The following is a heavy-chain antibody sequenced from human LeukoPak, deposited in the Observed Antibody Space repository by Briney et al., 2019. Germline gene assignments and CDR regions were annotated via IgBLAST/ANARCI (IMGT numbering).Heavy chain of an antibody. Sequence: AASVKVSCKVPGYTLTELSMHWVRQAPGKGLEWMGGFDPEDGETIYAQKFQGRVTMTEDTSTDTAYMELSSLRSEDTDVYYCATDRGELERRSHYYYYYMDVWGKGTTVTVSS. D-gene: IGHD1-1*01. CDR1: GYTLTELS. CDR3: ATDRGELERRSHYYYYYMDV. V-gene: IGHV1-24*01. J-gene: IGHJ6*03. CDR2: FDPEDGET.